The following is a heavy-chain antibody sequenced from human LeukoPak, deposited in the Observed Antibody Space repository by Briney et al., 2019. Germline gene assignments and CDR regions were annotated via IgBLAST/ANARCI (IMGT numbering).Heavy chain of an antibody. V-gene: IGHV4-59*01. Sequence: SETLSLTCAVYGGSFSGYYWSWIRQPPGKGREWFGYIYYSGSTNYNPSLKSRVTISVDTSKNQFSLKLSSVTAADTAVYYCARDSSYNYYGMDVWGQGTTVTVSS. CDR2: IYYSGST. CDR1: GGSFSGYY. J-gene: IGHJ6*02. CDR3: ARDSSYNYYGMDV.